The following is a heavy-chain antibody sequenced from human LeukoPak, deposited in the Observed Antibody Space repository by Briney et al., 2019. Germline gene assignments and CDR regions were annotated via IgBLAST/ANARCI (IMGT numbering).Heavy chain of an antibody. CDR3: ARYSSSWYSVSDY. CDR2: ISSSSSYI. J-gene: IGHJ4*02. D-gene: IGHD6-13*01. Sequence: GGSLRLSCAASGFTFSSYIMNWVRQPPGKGLEWVSSISSSSSYIYYADSVKGRFTISRDNAKNSLYLQMNSLRAEDTAVYYCARYSSSWYSVSDYWGEGTLVTVSS. V-gene: IGHV3-21*01. CDR1: GFTFSSYI.